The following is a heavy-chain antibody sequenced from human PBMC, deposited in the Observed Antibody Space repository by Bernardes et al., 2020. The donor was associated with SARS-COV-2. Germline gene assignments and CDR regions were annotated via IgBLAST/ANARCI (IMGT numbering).Heavy chain of an antibody. V-gene: IGHV2-70*01. CDR1: GFSLSTSGMC. J-gene: IGHJ6*02. CDR3: ARTRWELLSGVYYFDYGMDV. Sequence: SGPTLVKPTQTLTLTCTFSGFSLSTSGMCVSWIRQPPGKALEWLALIDWDDDKYYSTSLKTRLTISKDTSKNQVVLTMTNMDPVDTATYYCARTRWELLSGVYYFDYGMDVWGQGTTVTVSS. CDR2: IDWDDDK. D-gene: IGHD1-26*01.